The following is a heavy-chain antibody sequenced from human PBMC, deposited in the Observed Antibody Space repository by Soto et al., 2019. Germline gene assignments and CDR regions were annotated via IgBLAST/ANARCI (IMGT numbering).Heavy chain of an antibody. Sequence: PSETLSLTCTVSGGSISSYYWSWIRQPPGKGLEWIGYIYYSGSTNYNPSLKSRVTISVDTSKNQFSLKLSSVTAADTAVYYCARFTIFGVGMVWFDPWGQGTLVTVSS. J-gene: IGHJ5*02. CDR1: GGSISSYY. CDR3: ARFTIFGVGMVWFDP. V-gene: IGHV4-59*01. D-gene: IGHD3-3*01. CDR2: IYYSGST.